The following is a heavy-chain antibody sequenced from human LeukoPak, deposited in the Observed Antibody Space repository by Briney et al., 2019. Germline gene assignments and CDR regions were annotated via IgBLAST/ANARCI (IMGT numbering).Heavy chain of an antibody. J-gene: IGHJ5*02. CDR3: ARGGRITMVRGPRGPYNWFDP. D-gene: IGHD3-10*01. CDR1: GESFSGYY. Sequence: PSETLSLTCAVYGESFSGYYWSWIRQPPGKGLEWIGEINHSGSTNYNPSLKSRVTISVDTSKNQFSLKLSSVTAADTAVYYCARGGRITMVRGPRGPYNWFDPWGQGTLVTVSS. V-gene: IGHV4-34*01. CDR2: INHSGST.